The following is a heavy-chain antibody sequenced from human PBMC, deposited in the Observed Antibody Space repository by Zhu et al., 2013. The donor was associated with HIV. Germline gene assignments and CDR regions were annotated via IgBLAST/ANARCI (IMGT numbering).Heavy chain of an antibody. J-gene: IGHJ4*02. CDR3: ARGLFSGGDPGRITMNSSGYSLVY. CDR1: DYTFTSYG. CDR2: ISAYNGNT. V-gene: IGHV1-18*01. Sequence: QVQLVQSGAEVKKPGASVKVSCKASDYTFTSYGISWVRQAPGQGLEWMGWISAYNGNTNYAQKLQGRVTMTTDTSTSTAYMELRSLRSDDTAVYYCARGLFSGGDPGRITMNSSGYSLVYWGQGTLVTVSX. D-gene: IGHD3-22*01.